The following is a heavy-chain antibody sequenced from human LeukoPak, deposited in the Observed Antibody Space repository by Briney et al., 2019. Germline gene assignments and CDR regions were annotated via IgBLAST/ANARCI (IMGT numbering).Heavy chain of an antibody. CDR2: INPNSGDT. CDR3: ATLMAHLDY. CDR1: GYTFTDYH. V-gene: IGHV1-2*02. J-gene: IGHJ4*02. D-gene: IGHD2-8*01. Sequence: ASVKVSCKAFGYTFTDYHMHWVRQAPGQGLEWMGWINPNSGDTNYAQKFQGRVTMTRDTTISTAYMELSRLRSDDTAVFYCATLMAHLDYWGQGTLVTDSS.